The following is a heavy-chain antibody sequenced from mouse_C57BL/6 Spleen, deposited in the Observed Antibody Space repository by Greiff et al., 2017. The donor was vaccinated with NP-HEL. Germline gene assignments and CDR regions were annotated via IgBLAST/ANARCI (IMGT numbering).Heavy chain of an antibody. CDR3: VGDRYYDYAPFAY. J-gene: IGHJ3*01. V-gene: IGHV10-3*01. Sequence: EVMLVESGGGLVQPKGSLKLSCAASGFTFNTYAMHWVRQAPGKGLEWVARISSKSSNYATYYADSVKDRFTISRDDSQSMLYLQMNNLKTEDTAMYYCVGDRYYDYAPFAYWGQGTLVTVSA. CDR1: GFTFNTYA. CDR2: ISSKSSNYAT. D-gene: IGHD2-4*01.